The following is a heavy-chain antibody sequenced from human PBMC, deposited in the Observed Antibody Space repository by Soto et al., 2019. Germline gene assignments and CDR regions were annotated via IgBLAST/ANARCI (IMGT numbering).Heavy chain of an antibody. V-gene: IGHV3-7*01. D-gene: IGHD6-13*01. J-gene: IGHJ6*03. Sequence: ALRLSCSASAFTFSSYWMGLVPEPPGKGLEFVANIRQDVSEKYYVDSVKGRFTISRDNAKNSLYLQMNSLRAEDTAVYYCARDKQQLGKDYYYYMAVWGKGTTVTVS. CDR3: ARDKQQLGKDYYYYMAV. CDR2: IRQDVSEK. CDR1: AFTFSSYW.